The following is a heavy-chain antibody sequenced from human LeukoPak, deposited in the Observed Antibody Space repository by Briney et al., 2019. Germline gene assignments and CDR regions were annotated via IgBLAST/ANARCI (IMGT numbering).Heavy chain of an antibody. Sequence: PGGSLRLSCVASGFTFGKYWMSWVRQAPGKGLEWVANIKLDGSEKNYVDSVKGRFTISRDNAKNSLYLQMNSLRAEDTAVYYCARDGGSADYWGQGTLVTVSS. CDR3: ARDGGSADY. D-gene: IGHD3-16*01. J-gene: IGHJ4*02. V-gene: IGHV3-7*03. CDR1: GFTFGKYW. CDR2: IKLDGSEK.